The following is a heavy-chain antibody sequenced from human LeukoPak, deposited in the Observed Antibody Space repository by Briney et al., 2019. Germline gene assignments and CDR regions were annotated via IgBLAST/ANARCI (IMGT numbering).Heavy chain of an antibody. CDR2: ISYNSDTI. Sequence: GGSLRLSCAASGFTSDDYAMHWVRQAPGRGLEWVSGISYNSDTIAYADSVKGRFTISRDNAKNSLYLQMNSLRAEDTALYYCAKDYCGGDCYSGWYFDLWGRGTLVTVSS. CDR3: AKDYCGGDCYSGWYFDL. J-gene: IGHJ2*01. V-gene: IGHV3-9*02. D-gene: IGHD2-21*02. CDR1: GFTSDDYA.